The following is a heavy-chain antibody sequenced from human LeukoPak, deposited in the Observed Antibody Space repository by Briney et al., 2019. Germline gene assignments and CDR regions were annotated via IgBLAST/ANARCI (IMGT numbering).Heavy chain of an antibody. J-gene: IGHJ4*02. Sequence: GGSLRLSCTASGFTFSSYEMNWVRQAPGKGLEWVSYITSGSTNYYADSVKGRFTISRDNAKNSLYMQMNSLRAEDTAVYYCARVKRHGGHFDYWGQGNLVTVSS. CDR3: ARVKRHGGHFDY. D-gene: IGHD4-23*01. CDR2: ITSGSTN. V-gene: IGHV3-48*03. CDR1: GFTFSSYE.